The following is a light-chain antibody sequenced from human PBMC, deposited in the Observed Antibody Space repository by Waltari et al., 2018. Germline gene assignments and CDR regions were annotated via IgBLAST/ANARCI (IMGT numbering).Light chain of an antibody. CDR2: DVT. J-gene: IGLJ1*01. CDR1: RSAIASSNY. CDR3: ASYTTSWTYV. Sequence: QSALTQPASVSGSPGQSITISCTGARSAIASSNYVSWYQHYPGEAPNLIISDVTSRPSGVSSRFSGSKSCQTAFLTISGLQAEDEAEFFCASYTTSWTYVFGTGTTVNVL. V-gene: IGLV2-14*01.